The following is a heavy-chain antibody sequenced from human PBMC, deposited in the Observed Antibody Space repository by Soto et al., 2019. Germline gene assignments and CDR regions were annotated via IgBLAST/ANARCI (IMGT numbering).Heavy chain of an antibody. D-gene: IGHD2-15*01. V-gene: IGHV1-24*01. CDR1: GYTFTGYY. Sequence: ASVKVSCKASGYTFTGYYMHWVRQAPGKGLEWMGGFDPEDGETIYAQKFQGRVTMTEDTSTDTAYMELSSLRSEDTAVYYCATGLGCSGGSCYSYYYGMDVWGQGTTVTVSS. J-gene: IGHJ6*02. CDR2: FDPEDGET. CDR3: ATGLGCSGGSCYSYYYGMDV.